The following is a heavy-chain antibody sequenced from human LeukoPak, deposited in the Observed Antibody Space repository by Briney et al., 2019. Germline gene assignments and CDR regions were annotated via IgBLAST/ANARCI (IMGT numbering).Heavy chain of an antibody. CDR2: ISSSSSYI. V-gene: IGHV3-21*01. CDR1: GFTFNSYS. Sequence: GGSLRLSCAASGFTFNSYSMNWVRQAPGKGLEWVSSISSSSSYIYYADSVKGRFTISRDNAKNSLYLQMNSLRAEDTAVYYCARARYSYGNNWFDPWGQGTLVTVSS. D-gene: IGHD5-18*01. CDR3: ARARYSYGNNWFDP. J-gene: IGHJ5*02.